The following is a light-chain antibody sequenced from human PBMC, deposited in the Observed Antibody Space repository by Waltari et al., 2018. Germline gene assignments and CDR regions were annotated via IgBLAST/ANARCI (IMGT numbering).Light chain of an antibody. V-gene: IGKV1-5*03. J-gene: IGKJ2*01. CDR2: KAS. Sequence: DIQMTQSPSTLSAYVGDRVTITCRASQSISTWLAWYQQKPGKDPKLLIYKASSLESGVPSRFSGSGSGTEFTLTINSLQPDDFASYYCQQYDTYLYTFGQGTKLEIK. CDR1: QSISTW. CDR3: QQYDTYLYT.